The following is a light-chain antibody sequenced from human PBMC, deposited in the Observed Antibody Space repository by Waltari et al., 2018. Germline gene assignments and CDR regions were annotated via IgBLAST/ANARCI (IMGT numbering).Light chain of an antibody. CDR3: CSYAGSYTFVV. Sequence: QSALTQPRSVSGSPGQSVTISCTRNSSDVRGYNYVPWYQQHPGKAPKLMIYDVSKRPSGVPDRFSGSKSGNTASLTISGLQAEDEADYYCCSYAGSYTFVVFGGGTKLTVL. J-gene: IGLJ2*01. CDR1: SSDVRGYNY. V-gene: IGLV2-11*01. CDR2: DVS.